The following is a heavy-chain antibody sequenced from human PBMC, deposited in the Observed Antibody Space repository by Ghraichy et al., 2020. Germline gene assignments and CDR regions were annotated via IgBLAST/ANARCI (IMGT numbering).Heavy chain of an antibody. V-gene: IGHV2-26*01. CDR2: IFSNDEK. CDR3: ARTSGSYYFGYYFDY. CDR1: GFSLSNARMG. J-gene: IGHJ4*02. D-gene: IGHD1-26*01. Sequence: SGPTLVKPTETLTLTCTVSGFSLSNARMGVSWIRQPPGKALEWLAHIFSNDEKSYSTSLKSRLTISKDTSKSQVVLTMTNMDPVDTATYYCARTSGSYYFGYYFDYWGQGTLVTVSS.